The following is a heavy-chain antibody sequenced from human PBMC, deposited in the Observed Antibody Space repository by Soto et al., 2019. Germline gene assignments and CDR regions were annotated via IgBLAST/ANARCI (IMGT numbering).Heavy chain of an antibody. CDR2: INWNGGST. CDR3: ARVAYEFRSENNSGGSFYSYYFDY. V-gene: IGHV3-20*01. J-gene: IGHJ4*02. D-gene: IGHD2-15*01. Sequence: PGGSLRLSCAASGFTFDDYGMSWVRQAPGKGLEWVSGINWNGGSTGYADSVKGRFTISRDNAKNSLYLQMNSLRAEDTALYHCARVAYEFRSENNSGGSFYSYYFDYWGQGTLVTVSS. CDR1: GFTFDDYG.